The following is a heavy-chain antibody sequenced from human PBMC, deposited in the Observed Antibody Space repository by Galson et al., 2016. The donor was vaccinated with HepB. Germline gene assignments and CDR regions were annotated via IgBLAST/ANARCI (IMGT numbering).Heavy chain of an antibody. CDR2: IYPDDSDT. CDR3: VREGGNGWYLTPYYHDEMDV. Sequence: QSGAEVKKPGESLKISCQGSGYKFTSFWIGWVRQKSGKGLEWMGIIYPDDSDTKYSPPFQGQVTISVDKSISTAYLQWNSLKTSDTAMYYCVREGGNGWYLTPYYHDEMDVWGQGTTVTVSS. D-gene: IGHD6-19*01. V-gene: IGHV5-51*01. J-gene: IGHJ6*02. CDR1: GYKFTSFW.